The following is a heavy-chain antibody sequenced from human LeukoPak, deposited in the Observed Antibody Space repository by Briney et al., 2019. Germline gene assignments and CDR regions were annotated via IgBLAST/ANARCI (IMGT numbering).Heavy chain of an antibody. Sequence: SETLSLTCTVSGGSISSYYWSWIRQPPGKGLEWIGYIYYSGSTNYNPSLKSRVTISVDTSKNQFSLKLSSVTAADTAVYYCARRLGYSSSSSFDYWGQGTLVTVSS. CDR1: GGSISSYY. J-gene: IGHJ4*02. V-gene: IGHV4-59*01. CDR2: IYYSGST. D-gene: IGHD6-6*01. CDR3: ARRLGYSSSSSFDY.